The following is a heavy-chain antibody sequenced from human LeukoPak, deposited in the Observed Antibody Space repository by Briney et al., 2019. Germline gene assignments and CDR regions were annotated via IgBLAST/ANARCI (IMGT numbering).Heavy chain of an antibody. CDR2: IYTSGST. J-gene: IGHJ4*02. D-gene: IGHD7-27*01. CDR1: SGSISSGSYY. CDR3: ASLTGDVDY. V-gene: IGHV4-61*02. Sequence: PSQTLSLNCTVSSGSISSGSYYWSWIRQPAGKGMEWIGRIYTSGSTNYNPSLKSRVTISVDTSKNHFSLELSSVTAADTAVYYCASLTGDVDYWGQGTLVTVSS.